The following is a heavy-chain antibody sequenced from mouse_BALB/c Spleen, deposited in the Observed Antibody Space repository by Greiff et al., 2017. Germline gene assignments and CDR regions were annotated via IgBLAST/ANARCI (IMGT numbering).Heavy chain of an antibody. CDR2: ISSGSSTI. Sequence: EVMLVESGGGLVQPGGSRKLSCAASGFTFSSFGMHWVRQAPEKGLEWVAYISSGSSTIYYADTVTGRFTISRENAKNTLYLEMSSLRSEDTAMYYCARDGAMDYWGQGTSVTVSS. V-gene: IGHV5-17*02. CDR1: GFTFSSFG. D-gene: IGHD2-3*01. J-gene: IGHJ4*01. CDR3: ARDGAMDY.